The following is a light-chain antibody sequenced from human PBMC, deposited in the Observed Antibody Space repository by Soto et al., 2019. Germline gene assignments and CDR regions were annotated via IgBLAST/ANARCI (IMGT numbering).Light chain of an antibody. V-gene: IGKV1-39*01. CDR2: AAS. CDR3: QQSYSTPD. J-gene: IGKJ5*01. Sequence: DIQMTQSPSSLSASVGDRVTITFRASQSISSYLNWYQQKPGKAPKLLIYAASSLQSGVPSRFSGSGSGTDFTLTISSLQPEDFATYYCQQSYSTPDFGQGTRLEIK. CDR1: QSISSY.